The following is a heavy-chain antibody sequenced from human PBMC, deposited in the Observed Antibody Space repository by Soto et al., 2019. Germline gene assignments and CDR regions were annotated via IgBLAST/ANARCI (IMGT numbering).Heavy chain of an antibody. CDR1: GFTFSSYA. J-gene: IGHJ5*02. V-gene: IGHV3-30-3*01. CDR2: ISYDGSNK. CDR3: ARDSSYITIFGVVIHPFDP. Sequence: GGSLRLSCAASGFTFSSYAMHWVRQAPGKGLEWVAVISYDGSNKYYADSVKGRFTISRDNSKNTLYLQMNSLRAEDTAVYYCARDSSYITIFGVVIHPFDPWGQGTLVTVSS. D-gene: IGHD3-3*01.